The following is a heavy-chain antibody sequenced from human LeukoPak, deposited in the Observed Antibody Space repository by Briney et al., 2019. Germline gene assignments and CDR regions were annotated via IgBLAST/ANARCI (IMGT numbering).Heavy chain of an antibody. D-gene: IGHD3-9*01. J-gene: IGHJ1*01. CDR2: ISSSSSYI. Sequence: GGSLRLSCAASGFTFSSYSMNWVRQAPGKGLEWVSSISSSSSYIYYADSVKGRFTISRDNAKNSLYLQMNSLRAEDTAVYYCARTIATGHFQHWGQGTLVIVSS. CDR3: ARTIATGHFQH. V-gene: IGHV3-21*01. CDR1: GFTFSSYS.